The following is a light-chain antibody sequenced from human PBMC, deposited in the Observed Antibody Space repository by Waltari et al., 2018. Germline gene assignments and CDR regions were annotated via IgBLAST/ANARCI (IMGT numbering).Light chain of an antibody. V-gene: IGKV3-11*01. Sequence: EIVLTQSPGTLSLSPGERAALSCRASRPVSSSFLAWYQQRHGQAPRLLIYDTSNRASGIPARFSGSGSGTDFSLSISSLEPEDFAVYYCQQRHNWPLTFGGGTKVEIK. CDR3: QQRHNWPLT. CDR1: RPVSSSF. CDR2: DTS. J-gene: IGKJ4*01.